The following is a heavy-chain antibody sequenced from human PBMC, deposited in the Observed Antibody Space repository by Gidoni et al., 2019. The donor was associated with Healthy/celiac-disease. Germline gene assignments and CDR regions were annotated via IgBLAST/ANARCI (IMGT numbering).Heavy chain of an antibody. J-gene: IGHJ4*02. CDR2: ISGSGGST. D-gene: IGHD3-10*01. V-gene: IGHV3-23*01. Sequence: EVQLLESVGGLVQPGGPLRLSCAASGFTFSSYAMGWVRQAPGKGLGWVSAISGSGGSTYYADSVEGRFTISRDNSKNTLYLQMNSLRAEDTAVYYCAKTSLLLWFGELLDFDYWGQGTLVTVSS. CDR3: AKTSLLLWFGELLDFDY. CDR1: GFTFSSYA.